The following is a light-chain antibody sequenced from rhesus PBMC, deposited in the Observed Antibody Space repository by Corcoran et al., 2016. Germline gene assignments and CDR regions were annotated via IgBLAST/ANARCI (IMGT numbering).Light chain of an antibody. CDR3: QQYNSEPT. Sequence: DIQMTQSPSSLSASVGDRVTITCRASQGISIWLAWYPQKPGKAPKVLIYKASSSQSGVPSRFRGRGSGTDVTLTISSLQLEVFATYCCQQYNSEPTFGQGTKVEIK. V-gene: IGKV1-21*01. CDR1: QGISIW. J-gene: IGKJ1*01. CDR2: KAS.